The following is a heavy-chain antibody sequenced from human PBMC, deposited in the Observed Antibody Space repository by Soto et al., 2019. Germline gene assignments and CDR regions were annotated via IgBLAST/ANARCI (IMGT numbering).Heavy chain of an antibody. Sequence: EVQLLESGGGLVQPGGSLRLSCAASGFTFSSYAMSWVRQAPGKGLEWVSAISGSGGSTYYADSVKGRFTISRDDYNSTLYLQMKSLRAEDTAVYYCAKCSLCFGESPKLNYYYDCGIDVCCQGTTVTVSS. D-gene: IGHD3-10*01. CDR1: GFTFSSYA. CDR2: ISGSGGST. V-gene: IGHV3-23*01. J-gene: IGHJ6*02. CDR3: AKCSLCFGESPKLNYYYDCGIDV.